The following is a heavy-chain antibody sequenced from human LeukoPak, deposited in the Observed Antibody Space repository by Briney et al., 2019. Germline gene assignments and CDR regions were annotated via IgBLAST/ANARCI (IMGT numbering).Heavy chain of an antibody. CDR3: ARDTYYDYVWGSYRLGERSDAFDI. D-gene: IGHD3-16*02. CDR2: ISAYNGNT. CDR1: GYTFTSYG. Sequence: GASVKVSCKASGYTFTSYGISWVRQAPGQGLEWMGWISAYNGNTNYAQKLQGRVTMTTDTSTSTAYMELRSLRSDDTAVYYCARDTYYDYVWGSYRLGERSDAFDIWGQGTMVTVSS. V-gene: IGHV1-18*01. J-gene: IGHJ3*02.